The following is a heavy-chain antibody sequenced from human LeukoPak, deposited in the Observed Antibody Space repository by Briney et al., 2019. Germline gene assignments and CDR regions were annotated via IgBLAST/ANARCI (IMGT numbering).Heavy chain of an antibody. D-gene: IGHD6-13*01. CDR2: IYHSGST. CDR1: GGSISSSNW. J-gene: IGHJ4*02. CDR3: ARERAAAGTRLGY. V-gene: IGHV4-4*02. Sequence: SGTLSLTCAVSGGSISSSNWWSWVRPPPGKGLEWIGEIYHSGSTNYNPSLKSRVTISVDKSKNQFSLKLSSVTAADTAVYYCARERAAAGTRLGYWGQGTLVTVSS.